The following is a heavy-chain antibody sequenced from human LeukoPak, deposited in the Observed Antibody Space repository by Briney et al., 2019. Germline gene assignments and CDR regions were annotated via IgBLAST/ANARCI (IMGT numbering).Heavy chain of an antibody. CDR1: GGSVSSGSYY. CDR3: ARRGGSGRSFDY. J-gene: IGHJ4*02. CDR2: IYYSGST. D-gene: IGHD3-10*01. Sequence: SETLSLTCTVSGGSVSSGSYYWSWIRQPPGKGLEWIGYIYYSGSTNYNPSLKSRVTIPVDTSKNQFSLKVTSVTAADTAVYYCARRGGSGRSFDYWGQGTLVTVSS. V-gene: IGHV4-61*01.